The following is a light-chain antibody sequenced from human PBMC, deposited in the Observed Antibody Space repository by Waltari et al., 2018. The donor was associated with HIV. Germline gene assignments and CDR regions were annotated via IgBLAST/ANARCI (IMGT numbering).Light chain of an antibody. Sequence: QSALTQPASVSGSPGQSITISCTGTSSDVGGYNLVSWYQQHQGKAPKLMIYEVSKRPSVVSNRFSGSKSGNTASLTISGLQAEDEADYYCCAYAGSTTYVIFGGGTKLTVL. CDR3: CAYAGSTTYVI. V-gene: IGLV2-23*02. CDR1: SSDVGGYNL. J-gene: IGLJ2*01. CDR2: EVS.